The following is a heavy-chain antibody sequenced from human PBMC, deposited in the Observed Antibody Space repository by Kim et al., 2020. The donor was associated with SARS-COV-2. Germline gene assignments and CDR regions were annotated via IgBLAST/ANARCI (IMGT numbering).Heavy chain of an antibody. D-gene: IGHD3-22*01. CDR2: ISAYNGNT. Sequence: ASVKVSCKASGYTFTSYGISWVRQAPGQGLEWMGWISAYNGNTNYAQKLQGRVTMTTDTSTSTAYMELRSLRSDDTAVYYCARDAPNDSSGSAIDYWGQGTLVTVSS. J-gene: IGHJ4*02. V-gene: IGHV1-18*01. CDR1: GYTFTSYG. CDR3: ARDAPNDSSGSAIDY.